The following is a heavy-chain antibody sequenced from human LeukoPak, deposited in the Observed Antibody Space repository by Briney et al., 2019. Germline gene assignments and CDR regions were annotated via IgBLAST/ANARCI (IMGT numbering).Heavy chain of an antibody. J-gene: IGHJ3*02. CDR1: GYTFTSYG. D-gene: IGHD2/OR15-2a*01. Sequence: ASVKVSYKASGYTFTSYGISWVRQAPGQGLEWMGWISAYNGNTNYAQKLQGRVTMTTDTSTSAAYMELRSLRSDDTAVYYCARPSRIADAFDIWGQGTMVTVSS. CDR3: ARPSRIADAFDI. V-gene: IGHV1-18*01. CDR2: ISAYNGNT.